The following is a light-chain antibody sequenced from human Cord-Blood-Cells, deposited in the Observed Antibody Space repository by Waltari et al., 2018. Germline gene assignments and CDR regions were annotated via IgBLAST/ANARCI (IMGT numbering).Light chain of an antibody. CDR1: QSVSSY. CDR2: DAS. Sequence: EIVLPQSPATLSLYTGERATLSCRASQSVSSYLAWYQQKPGQAPRLLIYDASNRATGIPARFSGSGSGTDFTLTISSLEPEDFAVYYCQQRSNWLTFGGGTKVEIK. V-gene: IGKV3-11*01. J-gene: IGKJ4*01. CDR3: QQRSNWLT.